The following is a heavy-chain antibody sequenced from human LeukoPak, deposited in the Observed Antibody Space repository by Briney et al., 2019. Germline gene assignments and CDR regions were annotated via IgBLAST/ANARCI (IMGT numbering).Heavy chain of an antibody. D-gene: IGHD2-2*02. Sequence: GASVKVSCKASGGTFSSYAISWVRQAPGQGLEWMGGIIPIFGTANYAQKFQGRVTITADESTSTAYMELSSLRSEDTAVYYCARVVPAAIAFGVNYFDYWGQGTLVTVSS. CDR3: ARVVPAAIAFGVNYFDY. J-gene: IGHJ4*02. CDR2: IIPIFGTA. CDR1: GGTFSSYA. V-gene: IGHV1-69*13.